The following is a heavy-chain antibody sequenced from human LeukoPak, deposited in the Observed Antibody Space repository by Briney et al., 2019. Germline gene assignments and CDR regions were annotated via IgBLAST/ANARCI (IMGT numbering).Heavy chain of an antibody. V-gene: IGHV3-23*01. CDR2: ISGSDGST. D-gene: IGHD3-22*01. CDR3: ANGAALDYYDSSDRYDY. Sequence: GGSLRLSCAASGFTFSSYAMSWVRQAPGKGLEWVSAISGSDGSTYYADSVKGRFTISRDNSKNTLYLQMNSLRAEDTAVYYCANGAALDYYDSSDRYDYWGQGTLVTVSS. CDR1: GFTFSSYA. J-gene: IGHJ4*02.